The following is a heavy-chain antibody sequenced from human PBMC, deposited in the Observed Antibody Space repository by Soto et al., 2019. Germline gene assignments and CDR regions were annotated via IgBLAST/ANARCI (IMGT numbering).Heavy chain of an antibody. CDR2: IIPILGIA. CDR3: ARVSGLKVYYYYGMDV. Sequence: QVQLVQSGAEVKKPGSSVKVSCKASGGTFSSYTISWVRQAPGQGLEWMGRIIPILGIANYAQKFQGRVTITADKSTSTAYMELSSLRSEDTAVYYCARVSGLKVYYYYGMDVWGQGTTVTVSS. CDR1: GGTFSSYT. D-gene: IGHD2-21*01. V-gene: IGHV1-69*02. J-gene: IGHJ6*02.